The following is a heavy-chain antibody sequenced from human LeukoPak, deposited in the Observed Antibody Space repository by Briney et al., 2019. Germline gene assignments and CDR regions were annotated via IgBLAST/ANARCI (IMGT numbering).Heavy chain of an antibody. CDR3: ASLRIMSTFGPQYYFDY. J-gene: IGHJ4*02. CDR2: INHSGST. V-gene: IGHV4-34*01. Sequence: PSETLSLTCAVYSGSFSGYYWSWIRQPPGKGLEWIGEINHSGSTNYNPSLKSRVTISVDTSKDQFSLKLSSVTAADTAVYYGASLRIMSTFGPQYYFDYWGQGTLVTVSS. CDR1: SGSFSGYY. D-gene: IGHD3-16*01.